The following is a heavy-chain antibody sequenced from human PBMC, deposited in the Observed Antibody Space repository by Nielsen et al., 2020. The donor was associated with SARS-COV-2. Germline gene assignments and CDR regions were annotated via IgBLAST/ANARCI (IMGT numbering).Heavy chain of an antibody. CDR2: IYHTGST. J-gene: IGHJ3*02. CDR3: ARGIRPRHVFDI. Sequence: SETLSLTCTVSGGSISSYYWSWIRQHPEWGLEWVGYIYHTGSTYYNAALESRVSISADMSKNQFSLELTSLTAADTAVYYCARGIRPRHVFDIWGQGTMVTVSS. CDR1: GGSISSYY. D-gene: IGHD1-14*01. V-gene: IGHV4-59*06.